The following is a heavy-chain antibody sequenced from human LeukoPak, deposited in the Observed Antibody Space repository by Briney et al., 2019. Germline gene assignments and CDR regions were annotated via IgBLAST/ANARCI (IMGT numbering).Heavy chain of an antibody. CDR1: GFTFDDYG. CDR3: ARVDRHCSSTSCYVWNWFDP. V-gene: IGHV3-20*01. Sequence: GGSLRLSCAASGFTFDDYGMSWVRQAPGKGLEWVSGINWNGGSTGYADSVKGRFTISRDNAKSSLYLQMNSLRAEDTALYHCARVDRHCSSTSCYVWNWFDPWGQGTLVTVSS. CDR2: INWNGGST. J-gene: IGHJ5*02. D-gene: IGHD2-2*01.